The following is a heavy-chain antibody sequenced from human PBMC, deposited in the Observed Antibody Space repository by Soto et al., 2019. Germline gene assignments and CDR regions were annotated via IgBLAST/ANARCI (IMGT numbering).Heavy chain of an antibody. J-gene: IGHJ4*02. Sequence: PGGSLRLSCAASGFTFSSYAMSWVRQAPGKGLEWVSAISGSGGSTYYADSVKGRFTISRDNSKNTLYLQMNSLRAEDTAVYYCAKDRLSNYARSYYFDYWGQGTLVTVS. CDR3: AKDRLSNYARSYYFDY. D-gene: IGHD4-4*01. V-gene: IGHV3-23*01. CDR2: ISGSGGST. CDR1: GFTFSSYA.